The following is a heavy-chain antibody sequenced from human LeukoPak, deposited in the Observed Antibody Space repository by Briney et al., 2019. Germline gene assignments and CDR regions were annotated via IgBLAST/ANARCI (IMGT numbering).Heavy chain of an antibody. CDR2: IYHSGST. CDR1: GYSISSGYY. J-gene: IGHJ4*02. CDR3: ARDSGRDGYHGY. V-gene: IGHV4-38-2*02. D-gene: IGHD5-24*01. Sequence: PSETLSLTCTVSGYSISSGYYWGWIRQPPGKGLEWIGSIYHSGSTYYNPSLKSRVTISVDTSKNQFSLKLSSVTAADTAVYYCARDSGRDGYHGYWGQGTLVTVSS.